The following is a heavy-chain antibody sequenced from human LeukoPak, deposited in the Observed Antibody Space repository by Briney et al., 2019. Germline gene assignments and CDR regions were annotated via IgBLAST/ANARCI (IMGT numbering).Heavy chain of an antibody. Sequence: SETLSLTCTVSGGSINSSSYYWGWIRQPPGKGLEWIGSIYYSGSTYYNPSLKSRVTISVDTSKNQFSLKLSSVAAADTAVYYCARDRLYRGYSYGFDYWGQGTLVTVSS. J-gene: IGHJ4*02. V-gene: IGHV4-39*07. D-gene: IGHD5-18*01. CDR1: GGSINSSSYY. CDR3: ARDRLYRGYSYGFDY. CDR2: IYYSGST.